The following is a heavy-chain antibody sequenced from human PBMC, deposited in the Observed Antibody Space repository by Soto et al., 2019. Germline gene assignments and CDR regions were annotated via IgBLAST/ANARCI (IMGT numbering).Heavy chain of an antibody. CDR2: VTWNSRII. D-gene: IGHD3-10*01. Sequence: EVQLVESGGGLVQPGRSLRLSCAASGFNFDVYAMHWVRQAPGKGLEWVSRVTWNSRIIAYADSVKGRFTISRDNARNFLYPQMSSLRTEDTALYYCARDDASGHDAFDLWGQGTMVTVSS. J-gene: IGHJ3*01. V-gene: IGHV3-9*01. CDR3: ARDDASGHDAFDL. CDR1: GFNFDVYA.